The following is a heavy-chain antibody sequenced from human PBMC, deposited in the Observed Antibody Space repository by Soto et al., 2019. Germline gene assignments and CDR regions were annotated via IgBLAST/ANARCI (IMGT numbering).Heavy chain of an antibody. CDR2: ISDSGDKT. J-gene: IGHJ4*02. V-gene: IGHV3-23*01. CDR1: GFTFSSYA. CDR3: AKDPNDYDSSAYYVDY. Sequence: GSLRLSFAASGFTFSSYALSWVRQAPGKGLEWVSAISDSGDKTYYADSVKGRFTVSRDNSKNTLYLQMNSLRAEDTAVYFCAKDPNDYDSSAYYVDYWGRGTLVTVSS. D-gene: IGHD3-22*01.